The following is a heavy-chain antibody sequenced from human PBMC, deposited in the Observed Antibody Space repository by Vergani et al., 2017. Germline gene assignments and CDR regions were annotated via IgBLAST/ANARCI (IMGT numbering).Heavy chain of an antibody. Sequence: EVQLVESGGTLVQPGGSLRLSCAASGFTFSDHYMSWVRQAPGKGLEWISYMSSGDSIYYADSVKGRFTVSRDNTKNTLYLQMNSLRAEDTAVYYCARETDTGSSVSYNYYAMDVWGQGTTVSVSS. D-gene: IGHD3-9*01. J-gene: IGHJ6*02. CDR1: GFTFSDHY. V-gene: IGHV3-69-1*02. CDR3: ARETDTGSSVSYNYYAMDV. CDR2: MSSGDSI.